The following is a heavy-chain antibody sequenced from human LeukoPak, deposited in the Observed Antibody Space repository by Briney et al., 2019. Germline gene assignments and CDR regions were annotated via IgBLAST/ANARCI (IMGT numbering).Heavy chain of an antibody. Sequence: GGSLRLSCVASGFTFNNHFMSWVRQAPGKGLELVSAISGSGDTTYYADSVKGRFTISRDNSRDTVYLQLSSLRVEDTAIYYCSKDLNSGTNSRSWGQGTLVTVSS. CDR1: GFTFNNHF. V-gene: IGHV3-23*01. CDR3: SKDLNSGTNSRS. J-gene: IGHJ5*02. CDR2: ISGSGDTT. D-gene: IGHD2-2*01.